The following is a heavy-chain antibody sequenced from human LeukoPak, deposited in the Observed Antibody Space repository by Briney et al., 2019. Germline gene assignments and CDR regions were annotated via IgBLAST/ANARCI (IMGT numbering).Heavy chain of an antibody. Sequence: ASVKVSCKASGYTFSDYYIHWVRQAPGQGLEWMGWINPNSGGTNYAQKFQGRVTMTRDTSISTAYMELSRLRSDDTAVYYCAGSIPRPPYYYGSGGWFDPWGQGTLVTVSS. D-gene: IGHD3-10*01. J-gene: IGHJ5*02. CDR2: INPNSGGT. CDR1: GYTFSDYY. CDR3: AGSIPRPPYYYGSGGWFDP. V-gene: IGHV1-2*02.